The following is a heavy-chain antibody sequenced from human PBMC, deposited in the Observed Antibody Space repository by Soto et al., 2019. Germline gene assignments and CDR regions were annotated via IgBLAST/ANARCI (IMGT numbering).Heavy chain of an antibody. V-gene: IGHV1-58*02. CDR2: IVVGSGNT. Sequence: GASVKVSCKASGFTFTSSAMQWVRQARGQRLEWIGWIVVGSGNTNYAQKFQERVTITRDMSTSTAYMELSSLRSEDTAVYYCAADPRGGWSLGGVYYGMDVWGQGTTVTVSS. J-gene: IGHJ6*02. D-gene: IGHD6-19*01. CDR3: AADPRGGWSLGGVYYGMDV. CDR1: GFTFTSSA.